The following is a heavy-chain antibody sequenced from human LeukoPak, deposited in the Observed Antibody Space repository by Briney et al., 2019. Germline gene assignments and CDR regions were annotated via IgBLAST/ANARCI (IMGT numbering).Heavy chain of an antibody. CDR1: GGTLTNYY. CDR3: AREERGKIH. Sequence: WASVKVSCKASGGTLTNYYIHWVRQAPGQGLEWMGIINPRGTSTRNAQKFQGRVTMTRDTSTSTVYMELTSLGSGDTAVYYCAREERGKIHWGQGTTVTVPS. D-gene: IGHD1-1*01. V-gene: IGHV1-46*01. J-gene: IGHJ1*01. CDR2: INPRGTST.